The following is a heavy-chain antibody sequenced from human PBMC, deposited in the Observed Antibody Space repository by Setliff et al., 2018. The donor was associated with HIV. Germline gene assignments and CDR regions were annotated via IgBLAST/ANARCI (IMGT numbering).Heavy chain of an antibody. V-gene: IGHV3-7*01. Sequence: GGSLRLSCAASGFTFSNYAMSWVRQAPGEGLEWVANIKQDGSDMHYIESVKGRFTIFRDDAKNSVFLQMNSLRAEDTGVYYCAREGITGTTLHPYWGQGTLVTVSS. CDR2: IKQDGSDM. CDR3: AREGITGTTLHPY. D-gene: IGHD1-7*01. J-gene: IGHJ4*02. CDR1: GFTFSNYA.